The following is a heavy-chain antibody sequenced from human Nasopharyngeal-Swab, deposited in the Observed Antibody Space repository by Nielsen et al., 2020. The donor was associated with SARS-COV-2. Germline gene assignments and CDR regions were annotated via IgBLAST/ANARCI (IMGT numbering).Heavy chain of an antibody. Sequence: GGSLRLSCAASGFTFSSFGMHWVRQAPGKGLEWVAVLWFDGRNKDYAASVKGRFTISRDNSKNTLFLQMNSLRAEDTAVYYCVRDSSWAFDSWGQGTLVTVSS. CDR1: GFTFSSFG. D-gene: IGHD7-27*01. CDR3: VRDSSWAFDS. J-gene: IGHJ4*02. V-gene: IGHV3-33*01. CDR2: LWFDGRNK.